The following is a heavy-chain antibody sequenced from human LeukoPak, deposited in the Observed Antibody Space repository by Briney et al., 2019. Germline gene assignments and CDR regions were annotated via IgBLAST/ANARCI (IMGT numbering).Heavy chain of an antibody. CDR1: GFTFSNYG. V-gene: IGHV3-30*03. D-gene: IGHD5-18*01. Sequence: PGGSLRLSCAASGFTFSNYGMHWVRQAPGKGLEWVAVISFDGSNKYYADSVKGRFTISRDSSKNTLYLQMNSLRAADTAVYYCASLPWIQLWKHYWGQGTLVTVSS. CDR2: ISFDGSNK. J-gene: IGHJ4*02. CDR3: ASLPWIQLWKHY.